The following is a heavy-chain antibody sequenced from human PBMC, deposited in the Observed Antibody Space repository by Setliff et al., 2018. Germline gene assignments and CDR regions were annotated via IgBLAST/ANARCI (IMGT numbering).Heavy chain of an antibody. CDR1: GGTFSSYA. D-gene: IGHD2-15*01. Sequence: ASVKVSCKASGGTFSSYAISWVRQAPGQGLEWMGGIIPILGIANYAQKFQGRVTITADKSTSTAYMELSSLRSEDTAVYYCARADPRTTLQYCNGGNCYSGQSYYAMDVWGQGTTVTVSS. J-gene: IGHJ6*02. V-gene: IGHV1-69*10. CDR3: ARADPRTTLQYCNGGNCYSGQSYYAMDV. CDR2: IIPILGIA.